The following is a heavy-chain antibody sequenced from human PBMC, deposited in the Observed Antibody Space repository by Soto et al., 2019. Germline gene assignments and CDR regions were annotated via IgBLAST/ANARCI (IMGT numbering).Heavy chain of an antibody. CDR3: ARGSGTTVTMMFDY. J-gene: IGHJ4*02. CDR1: GGSISSYY. D-gene: IGHD4-17*01. CDR2: ICYSGST. Sequence: SETLSLTCTVSGGSISSYYWSWIRQPPGKGLEWIGYICYSGSTNYNPSLKSRVTISVDTSKNQFSLKLSSVTAADTAVYYCARGSGTTVTMMFDYWGQGTLVTVSS. V-gene: IGHV4-59*01.